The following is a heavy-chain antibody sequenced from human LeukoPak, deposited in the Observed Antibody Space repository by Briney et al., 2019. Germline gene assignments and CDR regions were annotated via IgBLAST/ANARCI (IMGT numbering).Heavy chain of an antibody. D-gene: IGHD3-16*02. CDR2: IYYSGST. Sequence: SETLSLTCTVSGGSISSSSYYWGWIRQPPGKGLEWIGSIYYSGSTYYNPSLKSRVTISVDTSKNQFSLKLSSVTAADTAVYYCARIHPHYDYVWGSYLMGGILDYWGQGTLVTVSS. J-gene: IGHJ4*02. V-gene: IGHV4-39*01. CDR3: ARIHPHYDYVWGSYLMGGILDY. CDR1: GGSISSSSYY.